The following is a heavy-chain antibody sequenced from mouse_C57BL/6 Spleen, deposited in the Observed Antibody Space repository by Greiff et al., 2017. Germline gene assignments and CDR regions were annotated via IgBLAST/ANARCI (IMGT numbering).Heavy chain of an antibody. CDR1: GYTFTSYW. J-gene: IGHJ3*01. V-gene: IGHV1-69*01. CDR3: ARRDLGFAY. CDR2: IDPSDSYT. Sequence: QVQLQQPGAELVMPGASVKLSCKASGYTFTSYWMHWVKQRPGQGLEWIGEIDPSDSYTNYNQKFKGKSTLTVDKSSSTAYMQLSSLTSEDSAVYYCARRDLGFAYWGQGTLVTVSA.